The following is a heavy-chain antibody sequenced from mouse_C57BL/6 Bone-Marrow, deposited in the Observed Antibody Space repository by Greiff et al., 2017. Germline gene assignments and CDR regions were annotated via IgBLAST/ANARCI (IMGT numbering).Heavy chain of an antibody. Sequence: QVQLQQPGAELVKPGASVKLSCKASGYTFTSYWMQWVKQRPGQGLEWIGEIDPSDSYTNYNQKFKGKATLTVDTSSSTAYMQLSSLTSEDSAVYYCAKTGVEGGYYFDYWGQGTTLTVAS. V-gene: IGHV1-50*01. CDR2: IDPSDSYT. CDR1: GYTFTSYW. J-gene: IGHJ2*01. CDR3: AKTGVEGGYYFDY. D-gene: IGHD3-1*01.